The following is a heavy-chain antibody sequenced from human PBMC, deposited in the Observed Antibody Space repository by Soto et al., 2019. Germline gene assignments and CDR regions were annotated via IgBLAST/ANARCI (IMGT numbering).Heavy chain of an antibody. CDR3: ARGGRRITIFGVVKFIFDY. V-gene: IGHV1-8*01. CDR2: MNPNSGNT. D-gene: IGHD3-3*01. CDR1: GYTFTSYD. J-gene: IGHJ4*02. Sequence: GASVKVSCKASGYTFTSYDINWVRQATGQGLEWMGWMNPNSGNTGYAQKFQGRVTMTRNTSISTAYMELSSLRSEDTAVYYCARGGRRITIFGVVKFIFDYWGQGTLVTVSS.